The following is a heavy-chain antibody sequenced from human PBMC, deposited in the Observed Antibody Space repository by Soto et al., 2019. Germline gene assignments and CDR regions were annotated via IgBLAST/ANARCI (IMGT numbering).Heavy chain of an antibody. D-gene: IGHD2-15*01. Sequence: XASLSLTCTVSGGSISSSSYYWGWIRQPPGKGLEWIGSIYYSGSTYYNPSLKSRVTISVDTSKNQFSLKLSSVTAADTAVYYCARHLRGSCYETYCWANWFDPCGQRTLVTVSS. CDR2: IYYSGST. V-gene: IGHV4-39*01. CDR1: GGSISSSSYY. J-gene: IGHJ5*02. CDR3: ARHLRGSCYETYCWANWFDP.